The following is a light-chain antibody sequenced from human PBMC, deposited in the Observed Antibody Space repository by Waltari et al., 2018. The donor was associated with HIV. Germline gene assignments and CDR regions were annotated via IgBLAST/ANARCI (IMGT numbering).Light chain of an antibody. J-gene: IGLJ3*02. CDR3: LLYMGSSIWV. V-gene: IGLV8-61*01. CDR2: GTP. Sequence: QTVVTQEPSFSVSPGGRVTLTCVLTSGSVSTRTSPCLYQHTPGQAPRTLMYGTPTRSSGVPDRFSGSILWNRAALTITGAQADDESDYYCLLYMGSSIWVFGGGTKLTVL. CDR1: SGSVSTRTS.